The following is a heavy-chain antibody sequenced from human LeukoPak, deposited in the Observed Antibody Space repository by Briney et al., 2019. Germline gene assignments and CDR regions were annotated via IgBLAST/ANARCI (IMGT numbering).Heavy chain of an antibody. Sequence: GASVKVSCKASGGTFSSYAISWVRQAPGQGLEWMGGIIPIFGTANYAQKFQGRVTITADESTSTAYMELSSLRSEDTAVYYCAIPPGYCSSTSCYVELDYWGQGTLVTVSS. CDR2: IIPIFGTA. J-gene: IGHJ4*02. V-gene: IGHV1-69*13. CDR3: AIPPGYCSSTSCYVELDY. CDR1: GGTFSSYA. D-gene: IGHD2-2*03.